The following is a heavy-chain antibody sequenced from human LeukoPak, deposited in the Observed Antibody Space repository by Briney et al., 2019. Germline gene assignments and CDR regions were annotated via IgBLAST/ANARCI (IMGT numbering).Heavy chain of an antibody. V-gene: IGHV3-23*01. CDR2: ISGSGGST. Sequence: GGSLRLSCAASGFTFSSYDMSWARQAPGKGLEWVSTISGSGGSTYYADSVKGRFTISRDNSKNTLYLQMNSLRAEDTAVYYCAKAKWELFYFDYWGQGTLVTVSS. CDR3: AKAKWELFYFDY. D-gene: IGHD1-26*01. J-gene: IGHJ4*02. CDR1: GFTFSSYD.